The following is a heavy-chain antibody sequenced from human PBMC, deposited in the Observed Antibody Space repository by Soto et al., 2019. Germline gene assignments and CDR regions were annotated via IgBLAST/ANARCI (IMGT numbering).Heavy chain of an antibody. CDR3: ARVYPGYSYGIDY. V-gene: IGHV1-69*13. Sequence: SVKVSCKASGGTFSSYAISWVRQAPGQGLEWMGGIIPIFGTANYAQKFQGRVTITADESTSTAYMELSSLRSEDTAVYYCARVYPGYSYGIDYWRQGTLVTVSS. J-gene: IGHJ4*02. D-gene: IGHD5-18*01. CDR2: IIPIFGTA. CDR1: GGTFSSYA.